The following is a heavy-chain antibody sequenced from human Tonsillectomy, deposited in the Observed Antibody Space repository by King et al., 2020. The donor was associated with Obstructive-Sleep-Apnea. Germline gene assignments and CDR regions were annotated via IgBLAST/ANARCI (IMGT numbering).Heavy chain of an antibody. CDR1: GYTFTTYC. V-gene: IGHV5-10-1*01. J-gene: IGHJ4*02. CDR2: IDPRDYQT. D-gene: IGHD6-19*01. Sequence: QLVQSGAEVKKPGESLRISCKASGYTFTTYCISWVRQMPGKGLEWMGRIDPRDYQTNYIPSFQGHVTISADKSISTAYLQWGSLKTSDTAIYYGARHLPMAVHPRDSWGQGTLVTVSS. CDR3: ARHLPMAVHPRDS.